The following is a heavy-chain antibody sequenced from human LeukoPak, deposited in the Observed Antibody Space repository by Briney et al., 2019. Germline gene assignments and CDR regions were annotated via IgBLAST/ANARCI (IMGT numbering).Heavy chain of an antibody. V-gene: IGHV3-53*01. CDR1: GFSVSSKY. CDR3: AGGQMFTSGGFES. J-gene: IGHJ4*02. CDR2: LYTAGDT. D-gene: IGHD6-19*01. Sequence: GGSLRLSCAASGFSVSSKYMSWVRQAPGKGLEWVSVLYTAGDTYYADSVKGRFTISRDNSKNTLSLQMNSLRPDDTTLYYCAGGQMFTSGGFESWGQGALVTVSS.